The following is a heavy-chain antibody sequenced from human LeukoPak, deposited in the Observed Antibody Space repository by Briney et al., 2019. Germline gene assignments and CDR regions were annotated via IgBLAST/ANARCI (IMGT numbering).Heavy chain of an antibody. CDR2: ISYIGTS. CDR3: ARGQYWFDP. D-gene: IGHD4-11*01. CDR1: GGSVISYY. J-gene: IGHJ5*02. V-gene: IGHV4-59*02. Sequence: SETLSLTCTVSGGSVISYYWSWIRQPPGQGLECIAYISYIGTSNYNPSLGGRFTISVETSKNQFSLKVNSVTAADTAVYYCARGQYWFDPWGQGTLVTVSS.